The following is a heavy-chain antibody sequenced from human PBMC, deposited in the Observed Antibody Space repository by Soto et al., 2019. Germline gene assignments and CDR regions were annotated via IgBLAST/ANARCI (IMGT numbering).Heavy chain of an antibody. J-gene: IGHJ4*02. CDR3: ARGALVVPAARIVLVGIQSNWFFDY. D-gene: IGHD2-2*01. Sequence: SETLSLTCAVYGGSFSGYYWSWIRQPPGKGLEWIGEINHSGSTNYNPSLKSRVTISVDTSKNQFSLKLSSVTAADTAVYYCARGALVVPAARIVLVGIQSNWFFDYWGQGTLVTVSS. V-gene: IGHV4-34*01. CDR2: INHSGST. CDR1: GGSFSGYY.